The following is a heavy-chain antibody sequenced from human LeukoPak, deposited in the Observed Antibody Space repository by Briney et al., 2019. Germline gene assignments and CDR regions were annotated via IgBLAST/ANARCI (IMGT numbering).Heavy chain of an antibody. CDR2: ISSSSSYI. D-gene: IGHD3-9*01. CDR3: ATPMDYDILTGEDY. CDR1: GFTFSSYW. Sequence: PGGSLRLSCAASGFTFSSYWMSWVRQAPGKGLEWVSSISSSSSYIYYADSVKGRFTISRDNAKNSLYLQMNSLRAEDTAVYYCATPMDYDILTGEDYWGQGTLVTVSS. V-gene: IGHV3-21*01. J-gene: IGHJ4*02.